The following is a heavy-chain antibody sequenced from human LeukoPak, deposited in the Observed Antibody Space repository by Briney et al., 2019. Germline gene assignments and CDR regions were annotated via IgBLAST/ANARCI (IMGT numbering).Heavy chain of an antibody. CDR1: GASITSADYY. V-gene: IGHV4-39*07. CDR3: AREVRRATPPIAAAARDY. D-gene: IGHD6-13*01. J-gene: IGHJ4*02. Sequence: SETLSLTCTVSGASITSADYYWGWIRQPPGKGLEWIGYIYHSGSTYYNPSLKSRVTISVDRSKNQFSLKLSSVTAADTAVYYCAREVRRATPPIAAAARDYWGQGTLVTVSS. CDR2: IYHSGST.